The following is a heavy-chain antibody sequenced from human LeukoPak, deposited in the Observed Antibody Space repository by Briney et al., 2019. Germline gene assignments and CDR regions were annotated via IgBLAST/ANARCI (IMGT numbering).Heavy chain of an antibody. D-gene: IGHD3-10*01. V-gene: IGHV3-30*18. CDR1: GFTFSSYG. Sequence: GGSLRLSCAVSGFTFSSYGMHWVRQAPGKGLEWVAVISYDGSNKYYADSVKGRFTISRDNSKNTLYLQMNSLRAEDTAVYYCAKDVRLYYGTAGTVDYWGQGTLVTVSS. CDR3: AKDVRLYYGTAGTVDY. J-gene: IGHJ4*02. CDR2: ISYDGSNK.